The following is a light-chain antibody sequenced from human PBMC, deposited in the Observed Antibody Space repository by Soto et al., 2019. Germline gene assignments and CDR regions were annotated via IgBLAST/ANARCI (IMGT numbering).Light chain of an antibody. J-gene: IGKJ1*01. CDR2: AAS. V-gene: IGKV3-20*01. CDR3: HQYDTSPRT. Sequence: DIVLTQSPGTLSLSPGEGATLSCRVSQSLTSGYLAWYQQKPGQAPRLLIYAASSRAPGIPDRFSGSGSGTDFTLTISRLEPEDFALYYCHQYDTSPRTFGQGTQVDNK. CDR1: QSLTSGY.